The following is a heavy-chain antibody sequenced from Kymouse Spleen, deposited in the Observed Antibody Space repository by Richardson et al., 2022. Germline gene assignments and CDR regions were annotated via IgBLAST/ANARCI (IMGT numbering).Heavy chain of an antibody. V-gene: IGHV4-39*01. CDR2: IYYSGST. Sequence: QLQLQESGPGLVKPSETLSLTCTVSGGSISSSSYYWGWIRQPPGKGLEWIGSIYYSGSTYYNPSLKSRVTISVDTSKNQFSLKLSSVTAADTAVYYCARQEYSSSPNWFDPWGQGTLVTVSS. J-gene: IGHJ5*02. CDR3: ARQEYSSSPNWFDP. D-gene: IGHD6-6*01. CDR1: GGSISSSSYY.